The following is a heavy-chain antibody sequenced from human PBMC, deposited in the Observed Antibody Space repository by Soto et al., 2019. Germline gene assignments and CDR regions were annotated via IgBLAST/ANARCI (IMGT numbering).Heavy chain of an antibody. D-gene: IGHD2-15*01. J-gene: IGHJ6*01. CDR1: GGPISSGGYS. V-gene: IGHV4-30-2*01. Sequence: PSETLSLTSTVSGGPISSGGYSWSWIRQPPGKGLEWIGYIYHSGSTYYNPSLKSRVTISVDRPKNHFSLKLRSVTDEDTAVYYCFRERPLHPSYHNYGMEAWGQGIT. CDR2: IYHSGST. CDR3: FRERPLHPSYHNYGMEA.